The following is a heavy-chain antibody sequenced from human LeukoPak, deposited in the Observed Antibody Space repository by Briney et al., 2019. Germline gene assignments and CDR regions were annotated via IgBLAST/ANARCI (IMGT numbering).Heavy chain of an antibody. J-gene: IGHJ3*02. D-gene: IGHD3-16*01. CDR1: GFTVSSKY. Sequence: GGSLRLSCAASGFTVSSKYMSWVRQAPGKGLEWVSSMSLSTNGKTYADSVKGRFTISTDNAKNTLYLQMDSLRAEDTAVYYCVKALTRWAFDIWGKGTMVTVSS. CDR3: VKALTRWAFDI. CDR2: MSLSTNGK. V-gene: IGHV3-23*01.